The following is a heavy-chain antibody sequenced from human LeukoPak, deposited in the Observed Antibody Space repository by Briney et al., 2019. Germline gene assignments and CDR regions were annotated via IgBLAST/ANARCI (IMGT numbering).Heavy chain of an antibody. V-gene: IGHV3-30-3*01. D-gene: IGHD6-19*01. J-gene: IGHJ3*02. CDR1: GFTFSSYA. Sequence: GGSLRLSCAASGFTFSSYAMSWVRQAPGKGLEWVAVISYDGSNKYYADSVKGRFTISRDNSKNTLYLQMNSLRAEDTAVYYCARDPQWLDAFDIWGQGTMVTVSS. CDR3: ARDPQWLDAFDI. CDR2: ISYDGSNK.